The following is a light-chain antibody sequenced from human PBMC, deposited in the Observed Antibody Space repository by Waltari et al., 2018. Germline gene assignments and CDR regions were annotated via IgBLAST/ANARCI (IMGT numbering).Light chain of an antibody. CDR3: SSYAGRNTWV. J-gene: IGLJ3*02. CDR2: EVT. V-gene: IGLV2-23*02. CDR1: SSDVASYDL. Sequence: QPALTQPASVSGSPGQSITISCSGTSSDVASYDLVSWFQQHPGKAPKLIISEVTKRPSGMSDRFSGFKSGNMASLTISGLRAEDDADYYCSSYAGRNTWVFGGKTKLTVL.